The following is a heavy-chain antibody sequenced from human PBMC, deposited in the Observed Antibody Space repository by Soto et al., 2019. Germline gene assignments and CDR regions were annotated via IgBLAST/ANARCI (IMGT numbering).Heavy chain of an antibody. J-gene: IGHJ6*02. V-gene: IGHV3-23*01. CDR3: AKDLAIRYYDFWSEYGMDV. CDR1: GFTFSSYA. Sequence: HPGGSLRLSCAASGFTFSSYAMSWVRQAPGKGLEWVSAISGSGGSTYYADSVKGRFTISRDNSKNTLYLQMNSLRAEDTAVYYCAKDLAIRYYDFWSEYGMDVWGQGTTVTVSS. D-gene: IGHD3-3*01. CDR2: ISGSGGST.